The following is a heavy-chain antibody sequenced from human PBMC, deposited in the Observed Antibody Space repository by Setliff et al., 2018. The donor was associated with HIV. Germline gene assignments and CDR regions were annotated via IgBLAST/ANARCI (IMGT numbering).Heavy chain of an antibody. CDR3: ASPYFVVY. J-gene: IGHJ4*02. V-gene: IGHV3-7*01. D-gene: IGHD2-21*01. CDR2: IKQDGREK. CDR1: KFIFSSYS. Sequence: GGSLRLSCVASKFIFSSYSMNWVRQAPGKGLEWVANIKQDGREKYYVDSVKGRFTISRDNAKNSLYLQMNSLRAEDTAVYYCASPYFVVYWGQGTLVTVSS.